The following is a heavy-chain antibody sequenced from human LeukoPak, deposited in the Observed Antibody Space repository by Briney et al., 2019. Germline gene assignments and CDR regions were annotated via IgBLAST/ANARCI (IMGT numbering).Heavy chain of an antibody. J-gene: IGHJ5*02. CDR1: GYTFTSYG. D-gene: IGHD3-10*01. CDR3: ARDPDVLLGFGELLGAWFDP. Sequence: ASVKLSCKAYGYTFTSYGSSWVRQPPGQGLEWMGWISAYNGNTNYAQKLQGRVTMTTDTSTSTAYMELRSLRCDGTGVYFCARDPDVLLGFGELLGAWFDPWGQGTLVTVSS. V-gene: IGHV1-18*01. CDR2: ISAYNGNT.